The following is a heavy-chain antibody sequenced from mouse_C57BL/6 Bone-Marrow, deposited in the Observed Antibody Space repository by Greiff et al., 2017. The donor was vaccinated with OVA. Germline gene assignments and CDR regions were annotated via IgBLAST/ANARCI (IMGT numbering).Heavy chain of an antibody. V-gene: IGHV1-69*01. Sequence: QVQLKQPGAELVMPGASVKLSCKASGYTFTSYWMHWVKQRPGQGLEWIGEIDPSDSYTNYNQKFKGKSTLTVDKSSSTAYMQLSSLTSEDSAVYYCARKSTAQAPFAYWGQGTLVTVSA. CDR3: ARKSTAQAPFAY. J-gene: IGHJ3*01. CDR1: GYTFTSYW. D-gene: IGHD3-2*02. CDR2: IDPSDSYT.